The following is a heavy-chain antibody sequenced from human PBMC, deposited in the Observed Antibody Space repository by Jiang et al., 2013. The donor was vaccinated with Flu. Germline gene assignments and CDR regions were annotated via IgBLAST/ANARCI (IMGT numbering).Heavy chain of an antibody. D-gene: IGHD3-3*01. V-gene: IGHV2-5*01. CDR1: GFSLSTSGVG. Sequence: KPTQTLTLTCTFSGFSLSTSGVGVGWIRQPPGKALEWLALIYWNDDKRYSPSLKSRLTITKDTSKNQVVLTMTNMDPVDTATYYCAHRRVNPGPYYDFWSGSRLNWFDPWGQGTLVTVSS. J-gene: IGHJ5*02. CDR3: AHRRVNPGPYYDFWSGSRLNWFDP. CDR2: IYWNDDK.